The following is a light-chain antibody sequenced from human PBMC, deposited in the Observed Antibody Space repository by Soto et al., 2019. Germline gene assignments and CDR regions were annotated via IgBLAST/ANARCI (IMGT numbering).Light chain of an antibody. CDR1: QGISSY. CDR2: AAS. Sequence: DTQLDQSPSFLSASGGDTVTITCMASQGISSYLAWYQQKPGKAPKLLIYAASTLQSGVPSRVSGSSSGTDFALTVSSLQPEDFATYDCQHHNHYPLSIVGGTKVESK. CDR3: QHHNHYPLS. J-gene: IGKJ4*01. V-gene: IGKV1-9*01.